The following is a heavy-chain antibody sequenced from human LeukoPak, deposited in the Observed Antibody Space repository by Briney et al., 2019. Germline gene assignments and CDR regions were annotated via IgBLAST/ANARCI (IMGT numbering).Heavy chain of an antibody. V-gene: IGHV1-46*01. D-gene: IGHD5-12*01. CDR2: INPSGGST. Sequence: ASVKVSCKASGYTFTSYYMHWLRQAPAQGLEWMGIINPSGGSTSYAQKFQGRVTMTRDTSTSTVYMELSSLRSEDTAVYYCAVGLRDYFDYWGQGTLVTVSS. CDR1: GYTFTSYY. J-gene: IGHJ4*02. CDR3: AVGLRDYFDY.